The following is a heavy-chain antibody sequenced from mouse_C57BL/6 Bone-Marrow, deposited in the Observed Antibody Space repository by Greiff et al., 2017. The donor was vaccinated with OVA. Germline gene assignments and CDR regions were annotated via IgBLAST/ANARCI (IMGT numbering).Heavy chain of an antibody. V-gene: IGHV5-9-1*02. CDR3: TREISPNGDAWFAY. D-gene: IGHD4-1*01. J-gene: IGHJ3*01. CDR2: ISSGGDYI. CDR1: GFTFSSYA. Sequence: EVKLMESGEGLVKPGGSLKLSCAASGFTFSSYAMSWVRQTPEKRLEWVAYISSGGDYIYYADTVKGRFTISRDNARNTLYLQMSSLKSEDTAMYYCTREISPNGDAWFAYWGQGTLVTVSA.